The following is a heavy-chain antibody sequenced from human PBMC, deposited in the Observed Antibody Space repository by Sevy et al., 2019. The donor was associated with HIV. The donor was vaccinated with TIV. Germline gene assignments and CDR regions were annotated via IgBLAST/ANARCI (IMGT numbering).Heavy chain of an antibody. CDR3: ASDLEFYDYGDYGPAFMPDY. V-gene: IGHV3-33*01. CDR1: GFTFSTYG. CDR2: IWFDGSIT. J-gene: IGHJ4*02. Sequence: GGSLRLSCAASGFTFSTYGMHWVRQAPGKGLEWVAVIWFDGSITYYADSVKGRFTISRDIAKNTLHLQRNSLRAEDTAVYYCASDLEFYDYGDYGPAFMPDYWGQGTLVTVSS. D-gene: IGHD4-17*01.